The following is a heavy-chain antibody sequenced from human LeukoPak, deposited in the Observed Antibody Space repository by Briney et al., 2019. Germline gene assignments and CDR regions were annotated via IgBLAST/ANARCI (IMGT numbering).Heavy chain of an antibody. CDR3: ARATKKVVGYRKYYFDY. J-gene: IGHJ4*02. Sequence: SETLSLTCAVYGGSFSGYYWSWIRQPPGKGLEWIGEINHSGSTNYNPSLKSRLTISVDTSKNQFSLKLSSVTAADTAVYYCARATKKVVGYRKYYFDYWGQGTLVTVSS. V-gene: IGHV4-34*01. CDR2: INHSGST. CDR1: GGSFSGYY. D-gene: IGHD5-18*01.